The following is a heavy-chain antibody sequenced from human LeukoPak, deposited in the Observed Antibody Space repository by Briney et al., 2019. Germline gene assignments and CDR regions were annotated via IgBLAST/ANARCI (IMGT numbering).Heavy chain of an antibody. D-gene: IGHD2-2*01. CDR3: ARDEAVVPAAIPDYYYYYYMDV. J-gene: IGHJ6*03. Sequence: PGGSLRLSCAASGFTFSSYSMSWVRQAPGKGLEWVSSISSSSSYIYYADSVKGRFTISRDNAKNSLYLQMNSLRAEDTAVYYCARDEAVVPAAIPDYYYYYYMDVWGKGTTVTVSS. V-gene: IGHV3-21*01. CDR2: ISSSSSYI. CDR1: GFTFSSYS.